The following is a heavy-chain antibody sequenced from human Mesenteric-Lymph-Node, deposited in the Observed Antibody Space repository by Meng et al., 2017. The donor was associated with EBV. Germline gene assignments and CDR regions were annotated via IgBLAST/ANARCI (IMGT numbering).Heavy chain of an antibody. CDR2: ISPYNGNT. J-gene: IGHJ3*01. CDR3: ARDVNEAFDL. V-gene: IGHV1-18*01. Sequence: QVQLVQSGVEVKKTGASVKVSWKASGYTFTNSGINWVRQAPGQGLEWMGWISPYNGNTHYAPRVQGRFTMTTDTSTTTAYMELKTLTSDDTAVYYCARDVNEAFDLWGQGTVVTVSS. CDR1: GYTFTNSG.